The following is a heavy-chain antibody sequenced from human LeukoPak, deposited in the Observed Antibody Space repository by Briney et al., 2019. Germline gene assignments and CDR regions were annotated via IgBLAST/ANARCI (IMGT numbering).Heavy chain of an antibody. CDR3: TRDALFGSGRTHLDF. J-gene: IGHJ4*02. CDR1: GFTFSSYA. CDR2: IKQDGSEA. V-gene: IGHV3-7*04. Sequence: RGSLRLSCAASGFTFSSYAMSWVRQAPGKGLEWVANIKQDGSEAHYVDSVKGRFTISRDNAKNSLSLQMNSLNVDDTGVYFCTRDALFGSGRTHLDFWSQGTLVAVSS. D-gene: IGHD3-10*01.